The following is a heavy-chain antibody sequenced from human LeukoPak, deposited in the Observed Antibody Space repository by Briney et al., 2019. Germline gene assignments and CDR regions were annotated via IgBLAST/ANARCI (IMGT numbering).Heavy chain of an antibody. D-gene: IGHD3-22*01. V-gene: IGHV1-2*02. CDR2: INPNSGGT. CDR1: GYTFTGYY. J-gene: IGHJ1*01. CDR3: ARDGYYDSSGSAGFQH. Sequence: GASVKVSCKASGYTFTGYYMHWVRQAPGQGLEWMGWINPNSGGTNYAQKFQGRVTMTRDTSISAAYMELSRLRSDDTAVYYCARDGYYDSSGSAGFQHWARAPWSPSPQ.